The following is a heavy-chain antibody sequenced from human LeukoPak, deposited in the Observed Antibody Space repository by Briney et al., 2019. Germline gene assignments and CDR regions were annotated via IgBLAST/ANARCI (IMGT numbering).Heavy chain of an antibody. J-gene: IGHJ3*02. CDR3: ASCRIAAAAIDAFDI. Sequence: GGSLRLSCAASGFTFSSYAMTWVRQSPGKGLEWVSVIGSGGDTYYSDSVQGRFTISRDNSKNTLYLQMNSLRADDTAVYYCASCRIAAAAIDAFDIWGQGTMVTVSS. V-gene: IGHV3-23*01. CDR1: GFTFSSYA. CDR2: IGSGGDT. D-gene: IGHD6-13*01.